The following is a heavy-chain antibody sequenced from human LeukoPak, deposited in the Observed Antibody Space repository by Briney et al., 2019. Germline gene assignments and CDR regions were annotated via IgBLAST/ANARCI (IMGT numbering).Heavy chain of an antibody. CDR2: INHSGST. Sequence: PSETLSLTCAVYGGSFSGYYWSWIRQPPGKGLEWIGEINHSGSTNYNPSLKSRVTISVDTSKNQFSLKLSSVTAADTAVYYCARPLSYYYGSGSYFSRWGQGTLVTVSS. J-gene: IGHJ4*02. V-gene: IGHV4-34*01. CDR3: ARPLSYYYGSGSYFSR. D-gene: IGHD3-10*01. CDR1: GGSFSGYY.